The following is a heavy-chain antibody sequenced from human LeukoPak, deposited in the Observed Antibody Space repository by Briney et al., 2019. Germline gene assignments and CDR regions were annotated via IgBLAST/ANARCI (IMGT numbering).Heavy chain of an antibody. CDR3: ARDLTYDFWSGYGY. CDR1: GGSISSYY. CDR2: IYYSGST. J-gene: IGHJ4*02. Sequence: SETLSLTCTVSGGSISSYYWSWIRQPPGKGLEWIGYIYYSGSTNYNPSLESRVTISVDTSKNQFSLKLSSVTAADTAVYYCARDLTYDFWSGYGYWGQGILVTVSS. V-gene: IGHV4-59*01. D-gene: IGHD3-3*01.